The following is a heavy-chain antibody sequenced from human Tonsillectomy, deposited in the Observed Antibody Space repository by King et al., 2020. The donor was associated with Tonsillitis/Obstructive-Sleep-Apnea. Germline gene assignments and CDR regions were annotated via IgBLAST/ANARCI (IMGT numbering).Heavy chain of an antibody. CDR1: GGSINSGPYY. V-gene: IGHV4-31*03. J-gene: IGHJ6*03. D-gene: IGHD2-15*01. Sequence: VQLQESGPGLVKPSQTLSLTCSVSGGSINSGPYYWTWIRQHPGKGREWIGFIYYSGSTYYSPSLKSRLAISVDTSKNQFSLKLSSVTAADSAVYYCARSVAPAPYYYMDVWGKGTTVTVS. CDR3: ARSVAPAPYYYMDV. CDR2: IYYSGST.